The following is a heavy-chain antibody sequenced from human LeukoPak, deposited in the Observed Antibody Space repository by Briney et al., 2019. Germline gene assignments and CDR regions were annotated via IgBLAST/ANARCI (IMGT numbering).Heavy chain of an antibody. J-gene: IGHJ6*03. V-gene: IGHV4-34*01. D-gene: IGHD6-13*01. CDR2: INHSGST. Sequence: SETLSLTCAVYGGSFSGYYWSWIRQPPGKGLEWIGEINHSGSTNYNPSLQSRATISVDTSKNQFSLTLSSVTAADTAAYYCARGGSYSRGYYYYYMDVWGKGTTVTVSS. CDR3: ARGGSYSRGYYYYYMDV. CDR1: GGSFSGYY.